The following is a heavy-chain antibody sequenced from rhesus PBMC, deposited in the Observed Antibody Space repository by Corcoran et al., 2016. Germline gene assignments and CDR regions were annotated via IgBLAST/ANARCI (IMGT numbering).Heavy chain of an antibody. V-gene: IGHV4-80*01. CDR1: GDSISANW. D-gene: IGHD6-31*01. CDR2: IGGSFVTN. Sequence: QVQLQESGPGLVKPSETLSLICIVSGDSISANWWSWIRQPPGEGLEWIGEIGGSFVTNNYSPSRKSRVPISKDASRNQLSLKVTSVTAADTAVYYCARDPATGYFDFWGQGVLVPVSS. J-gene: IGHJ4*01. CDR3: ARDPATGYFDF.